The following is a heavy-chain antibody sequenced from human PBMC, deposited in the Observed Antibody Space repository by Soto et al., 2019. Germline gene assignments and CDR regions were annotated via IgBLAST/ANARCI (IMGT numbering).Heavy chain of an antibody. D-gene: IGHD4-17*01. V-gene: IGHV3-21*04. CDR3: ARDSNYGDYGYFYYYGMDV. Sequence: GGSLRLSCAASGFTFSSYWMNWVRQAPGKGLEWVSSISSSSNYIYYADSVKGRFTISRDNAKNSLYLQMNSLRAEDTAVYYCARDSNYGDYGYFYYYGMDVWGQGTTVTVSS. CDR2: ISSSSNYI. J-gene: IGHJ6*02. CDR1: GFTFSSYW.